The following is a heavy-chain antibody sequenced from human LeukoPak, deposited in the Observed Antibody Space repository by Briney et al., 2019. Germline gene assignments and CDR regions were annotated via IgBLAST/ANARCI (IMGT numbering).Heavy chain of an antibody. V-gene: IGHV4-38-2*01. CDR3: ARVPVAGTLLVDY. J-gene: IGHJ4*02. D-gene: IGHD6-19*01. CDR1: GFTFSSYE. Sequence: PGGSLRLSCAASGFTFSSYEVNWVRQAPGKGLEWIGSIYHSGSTYYNPSLKSRVTISVDTSKNQFSLKLSSVTAADPAVYYCARVPVAGTLLVDYWGQGTLVTVSS. CDR2: IYHSGST.